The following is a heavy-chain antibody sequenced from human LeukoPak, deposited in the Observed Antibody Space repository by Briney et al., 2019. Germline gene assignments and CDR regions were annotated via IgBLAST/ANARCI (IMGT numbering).Heavy chain of an antibody. CDR3: ARGPRRYCSSTSCRIPAN. Sequence: PSETLSLTCAVYGGSFSGYYWSWIRQPPGKGLEWIGEINHSGSTNYNPSLKSRVTISVDTSKNQFSPKLSSVTAADTAVYYCARGPRRYCSSTSCRIPANWGQGTLVTVSS. D-gene: IGHD2-2*01. CDR2: INHSGST. CDR1: GGSFSGYY. V-gene: IGHV4-34*01. J-gene: IGHJ4*02.